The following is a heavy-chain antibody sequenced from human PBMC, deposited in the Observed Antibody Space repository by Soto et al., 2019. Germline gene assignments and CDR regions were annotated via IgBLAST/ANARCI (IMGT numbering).Heavy chain of an antibody. D-gene: IGHD3-22*01. J-gene: IGHJ4*02. CDR3: AAADSSVYYAGPLGY. Sequence: QMQLVQSGPEVKKPGTSVKVSCKASGFTFTSSTVQWVRQARGQRLEWVGWIVVGSGSTNYAQKFQERVTITRDMSTSTAYMELSSLRSEDTAVYHCAAADSSVYYAGPLGYGGQGTLVTVSS. CDR1: GFTFTSST. CDR2: IVVGSGST. V-gene: IGHV1-58*01.